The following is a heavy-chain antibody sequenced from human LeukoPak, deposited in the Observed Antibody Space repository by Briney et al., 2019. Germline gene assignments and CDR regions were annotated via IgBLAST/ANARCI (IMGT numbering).Heavy chain of an antibody. CDR2: ISHNGNTV. D-gene: IGHD3-9*01. CDR3: VRVDYDILTGYQNYFKY. V-gene: IGHV3-11*04. CDR1: GFTFSDYY. Sequence: PGGSLRLSCAASGFTFSDYYMNWIRQAPGKGLEWVSYISHNGNTVYSAESVKGRFTISRDNAKKSLYLQMNSLRAEDTAVYYCVRVDYDILTGYQNYFKYWGQGTLVTVSS. J-gene: IGHJ4*02.